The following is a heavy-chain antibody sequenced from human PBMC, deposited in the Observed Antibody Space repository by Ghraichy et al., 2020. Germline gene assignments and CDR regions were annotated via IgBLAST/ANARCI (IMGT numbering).Heavy chain of an antibody. CDR1: GFTFSSYS. V-gene: IGHV3-21*01. CDR2: ICSASSYI. CDR3: ARDPGYCSGGRCYGDAFDS. J-gene: IGHJ3*02. D-gene: IGHD2-15*01. Sequence: GGSLRLSCAASGFTFSSYSMNWVRQAPGKGLEWVSSICSASSYIYYADSVTGRFTISRDNAKNSVYLQMNSLRVEDTAVYYCARDPGYCSGGRCYGDAFDSWGQGTMVTVSS.